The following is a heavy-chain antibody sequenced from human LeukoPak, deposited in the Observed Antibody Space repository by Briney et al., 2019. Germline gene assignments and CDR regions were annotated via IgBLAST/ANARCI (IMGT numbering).Heavy chain of an antibody. V-gene: IGHV3-23*01. J-gene: IGHJ4*02. Sequence: GGSLRLSCAASGFTFSSYGMSWVRQAPGKGLEWISSISGSGGSTYYADSVKGRFTISRDNSKNTLYLQMNSLRAEDTAVYYCAKNYKGVWLAYGSGSLESDYWGQGTLVAVSS. CDR2: ISGSGGST. CDR1: GFTFSSYG. CDR3: AKNYKGVWLAYGSGSLESDY. D-gene: IGHD3-10*01.